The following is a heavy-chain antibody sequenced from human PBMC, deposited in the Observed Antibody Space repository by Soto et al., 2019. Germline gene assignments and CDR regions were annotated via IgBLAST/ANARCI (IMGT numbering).Heavy chain of an antibody. V-gene: IGHV1-2*02. CDR2: IGPESGAT. J-gene: IGHJ4*02. D-gene: IGHD1-26*01. CDR3: GRGRSGQIVVFY. CDR1: GYTFTGHY. Sequence: ASVKVSCKASGYTFTGHYIHWVRQAPEQGPEWMGEIGPESGATRYAQKFQGRVAMTRDMSTTTVYMELNNLSPDDTAVYYCGRGRSGQIVVFYWGQGTPVTVSS.